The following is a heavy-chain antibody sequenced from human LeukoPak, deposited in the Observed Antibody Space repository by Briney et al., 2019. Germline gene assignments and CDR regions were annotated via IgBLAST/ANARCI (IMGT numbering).Heavy chain of an antibody. D-gene: IGHD4-17*01. CDR2: IKSKTDGGTT. V-gene: IGHV3-15*07. Sequence: ETLSLTCSVSDGSINSYYWNWVRQAPGKGLEWVGRIKSKTDGGTTDYAAPVKGRFTISRDDSKNTLYLQMNSLKTEDTAVYYCTTLTGGLYGDLIDYWGQGTLVTVSS. J-gene: IGHJ4*02. CDR1: DGSINSYY. CDR3: TTLTGGLYGDLIDY.